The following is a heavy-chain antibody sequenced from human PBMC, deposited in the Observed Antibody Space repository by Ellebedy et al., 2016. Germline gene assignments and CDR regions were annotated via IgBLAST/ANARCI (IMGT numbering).Heavy chain of an antibody. CDR3: ANLIVLTPSAFDS. D-gene: IGHD2-21*01. Sequence: GGSLRLXCTASGFSFDIFAMTWVRQAPGKGLEWVSSISGSGDRTYYADSVKGRFTISRDNSKYTLSLQMHSLRAEDTAMYFCANLIVLTPSAFDSWGQGTLVTVSS. CDR1: GFSFDIFA. V-gene: IGHV3-23*01. J-gene: IGHJ4*02. CDR2: ISGSGDRT.